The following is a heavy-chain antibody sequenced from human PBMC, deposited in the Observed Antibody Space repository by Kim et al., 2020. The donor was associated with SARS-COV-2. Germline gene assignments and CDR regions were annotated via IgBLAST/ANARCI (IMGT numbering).Heavy chain of an antibody. V-gene: IGHV4-39*01. CDR3: ARHTFLLAAAGPSFDS. Sequence: SETLSLTCSVSGDSIKNTDHFWGWVRQTPGKGLECIGSVSSSGNSYYTPSLESRVAISVDTSKNQFFLSLRSVTAADTSVYYCARHTFLLAAAGPSFDS. CDR1: GDSIKNTDHF. J-gene: IGHJ4*01. D-gene: IGHD6-13*01. CDR2: VSSSGNS.